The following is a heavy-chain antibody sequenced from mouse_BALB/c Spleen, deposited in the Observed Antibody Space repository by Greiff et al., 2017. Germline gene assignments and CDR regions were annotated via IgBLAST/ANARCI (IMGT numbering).Heavy chain of an antibody. J-gene: IGHJ2*01. CDR1: GYSITSGYY. Sequence: EVQLQQSGPGLVKPSQSLSLTCSVTGYSITSGYYWNWIRQFPGNKLEWMGYISYDGSNNYNPSLKNRISITRDTSKNQFFLKLNSVTTEDTATYYCARGDDYGGYCDYWGQGTTLTVSS. D-gene: IGHD2-4*01. V-gene: IGHV3-6*02. CDR2: ISYDGSN. CDR3: ARGDDYGGYCDY.